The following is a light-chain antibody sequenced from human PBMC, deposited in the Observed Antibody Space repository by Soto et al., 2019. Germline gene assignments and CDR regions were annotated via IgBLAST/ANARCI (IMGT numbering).Light chain of an antibody. CDR2: GAS. V-gene: IGKV3-15*01. J-gene: IGKJ1*01. CDR3: QQHDNRPGT. CDR1: QSVSSH. Sequence: EIVMTQSPATLSVSPGERATLSCRASQSVSSHLAWYQHKPGQPPRLLLYGASIRLSGIPARFSGSGSGTEFTLTINSLQSEDFAVYYCQQHDNRPGTFGQGTKVEIK.